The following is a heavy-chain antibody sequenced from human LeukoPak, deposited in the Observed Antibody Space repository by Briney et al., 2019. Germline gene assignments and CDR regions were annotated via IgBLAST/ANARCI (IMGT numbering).Heavy chain of an antibody. CDR2: ISSNGGTT. CDR1: GFTFSNDA. J-gene: IGHJ4*02. D-gene: IGHD3-22*01. CDR3: ARSSGYGYYFDY. Sequence: GSLRLSCAASGFTFSNDAMHWVRQAPGKGLEYVSAISSNGGTTHYGNSVKGRFTISRDNSKNTLYLQMGSLRAEDMAVYFCARSSGYGYYFDYWGQGTLVTVSS. V-gene: IGHV3-64*01.